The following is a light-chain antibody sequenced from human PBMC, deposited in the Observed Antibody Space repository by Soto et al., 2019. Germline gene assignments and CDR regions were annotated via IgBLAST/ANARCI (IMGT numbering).Light chain of an antibody. CDR2: GDS. CDR1: NIGSKS. J-gene: IGLJ3*02. CDR3: QVWDSSSDHFWV. V-gene: IGLV3-21*02. Sequence: SYELTQPPSVSVAPGQTARITCGGNNIGSKSVHWYQQKPGQAPVLVVYGDSDRPSGIPERFSGSNSGNTATLTISRVEAVDEADYYCQVWDSSSDHFWVFGGGTKLTVL.